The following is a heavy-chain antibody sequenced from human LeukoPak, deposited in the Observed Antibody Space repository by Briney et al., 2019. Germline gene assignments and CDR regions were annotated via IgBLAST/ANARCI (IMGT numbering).Heavy chain of an antibody. CDR2: IYYSGST. CDR1: GGSISSHY. Sequence: SETLSLTCTVSGGSISSHYCRWLRQPPGKGLEWFGYIYYSGSTNYNPSLKSRVTISVDTSKNQFSLKMSSVTAADTAVYYCARVRCSGGSCYFGMDVWGQGTTVTVSS. CDR3: ARVRCSGGSCYFGMDV. J-gene: IGHJ6*02. D-gene: IGHD2-15*01. V-gene: IGHV4-59*11.